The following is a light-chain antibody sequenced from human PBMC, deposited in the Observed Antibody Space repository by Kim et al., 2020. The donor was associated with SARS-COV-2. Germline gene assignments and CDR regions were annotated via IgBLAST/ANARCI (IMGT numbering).Light chain of an antibody. V-gene: IGKV1-5*03. CDR3: QQYNSYPFT. Sequence: AAVGERVTSTCRASQGTGGWLAWYQQKPGKAPKLLLYKASNLENGVPSRFSGSGSGTEFTLTISSLQPDDLATYYCQQYNSYPFTFGPGTKVDIK. CDR2: KAS. J-gene: IGKJ3*01. CDR1: QGTGGW.